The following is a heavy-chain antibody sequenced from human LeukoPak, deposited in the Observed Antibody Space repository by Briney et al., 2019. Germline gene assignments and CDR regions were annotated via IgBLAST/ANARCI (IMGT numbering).Heavy chain of an antibody. CDR3: ARDLLRYFDWSYDAFDI. D-gene: IGHD3-9*01. CDR1: GFTVSSNY. J-gene: IGHJ3*02. Sequence: PGGSLRLSCAASGFTVSSNYMSWVRQAPGKGLEWVSVIYSGGSTYYADSVKGRFTISRDNSKNTLYLQMNSLRAEDTAVYYCARDLLRYFDWSYDAFDIWGQGTMVTVSS. V-gene: IGHV3-53*01. CDR2: IYSGGST.